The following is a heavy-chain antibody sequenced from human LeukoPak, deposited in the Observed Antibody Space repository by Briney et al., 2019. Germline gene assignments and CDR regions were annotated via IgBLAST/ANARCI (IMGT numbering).Heavy chain of an antibody. CDR2: ISSSSSYI. CDR3: AKDWGAGTGWYFDL. V-gene: IGHV3-21*01. J-gene: IGHJ2*01. D-gene: IGHD6-13*01. CDR1: GFTFSSYS. Sequence: GGSLRLSCAASGFTFSSYSMNWVRQAPGKGLEWVSSISSSSSYIYYADSVKGRFTISRDNSKNTLYLQMNSLRAEDTAVYYCAKDWGAGTGWYFDLWGRGTLVTVSS.